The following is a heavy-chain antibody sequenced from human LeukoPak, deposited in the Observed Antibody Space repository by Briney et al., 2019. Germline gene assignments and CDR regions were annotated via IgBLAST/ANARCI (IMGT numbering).Heavy chain of an antibody. CDR3: ARTSGWYPYFDY. Sequence: GGSLRLSCAASGFTFTTYAMNWVRQAPGKGLEWISSILTSDGNPYFADSVKGRFTISRDNSKNTVDLQMNSLRAEDMAVYYCARTSGWYPYFDYWGQGTLVTVSS. CDR1: GFTFTTYA. V-gene: IGHV3-23*01. D-gene: IGHD6-19*01. CDR2: ILTSDGNP. J-gene: IGHJ4*02.